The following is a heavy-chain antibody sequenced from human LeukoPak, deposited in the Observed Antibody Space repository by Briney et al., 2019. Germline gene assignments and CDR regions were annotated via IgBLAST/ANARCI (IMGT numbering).Heavy chain of an antibody. CDR3: AREGGTGEINSSSWYWFDP. CDR2: IIPIFGTA. Sequence: ASVKVSCKASGGTFSSYAISWVRQAPGQGLEWMGGIIPIFGTANYAQKFQGRVTITADKTTSTAYMELSSLRSGDTAVYYCAREGGTGEINSSSWYWFDPWGQGTLVTVSS. V-gene: IGHV1-69*06. J-gene: IGHJ5*02. CDR1: GGTFSSYA. D-gene: IGHD6-13*01.